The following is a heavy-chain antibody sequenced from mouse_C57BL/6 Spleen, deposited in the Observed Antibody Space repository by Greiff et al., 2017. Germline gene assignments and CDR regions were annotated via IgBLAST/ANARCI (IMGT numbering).Heavy chain of an antibody. CDR1: GYSFTSYY. CDR2: IYPGSGNT. Sequence: VKLQESGPELVKPGASVKISCKASGYSFTSYYIHWVKQRPGQGLEWIGWIYPGSGNTKYNEKFKGKATLTADTSSSTAYMQLSSLTSEDSAVYYCARGGANSPFDYWGQGTTLTVSS. D-gene: IGHD3-1*01. V-gene: IGHV1-66*01. CDR3: ARGGANSPFDY. J-gene: IGHJ2*01.